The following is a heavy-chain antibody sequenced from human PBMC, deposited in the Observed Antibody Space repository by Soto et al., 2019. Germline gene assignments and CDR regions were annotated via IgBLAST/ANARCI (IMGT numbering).Heavy chain of an antibody. CDR2: IIPIFGTA. Sequence: QVQLVQSGAEVKKPGSSVKVSCKASGGTFSSYAISWVRQAPGQGLEWMGGIIPIFGTANYAQKFQGRVRITADESTSTAYMELSSLRSEDTAVYYCARGDFPLRFGQWLAGNWFDPWGQGTLVTVSS. V-gene: IGHV1-69*01. J-gene: IGHJ5*02. CDR3: ARGDFPLRFGQWLAGNWFDP. CDR1: GGTFSSYA. D-gene: IGHD6-19*01.